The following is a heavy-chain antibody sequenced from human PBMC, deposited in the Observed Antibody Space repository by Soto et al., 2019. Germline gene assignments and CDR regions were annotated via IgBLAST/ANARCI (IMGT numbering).Heavy chain of an antibody. CDR3: ARSRDFWSGYYTENWFDP. V-gene: IGHV5-51*01. CDR1: GYSFTSYW. Sequence: RESLKICCKGSGYSFTSYWIGWVRQMPGKGLEWMGIIYPGDSDTRYSPSFQGQVTISADKSISTGYLQWSSLKASDTAMYYCARSRDFWSGYYTENWFDPWGQGTLVTVSS. D-gene: IGHD3-3*01. CDR2: IYPGDSDT. J-gene: IGHJ5*02.